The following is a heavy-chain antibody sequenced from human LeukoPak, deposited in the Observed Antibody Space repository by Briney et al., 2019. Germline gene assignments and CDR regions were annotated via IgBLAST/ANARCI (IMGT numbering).Heavy chain of an antibody. J-gene: IGHJ5*02. Sequence: GGSLRLSCAASGFTFNDYYMSWIRQAPGKGLEWLSYINIGGTNTHYADFVKGRFAISRDNAKKSLYLEMNNLRAEDTAVYYCATDGAGFDTWGQGVLVTVSS. CDR2: INIGGTNT. V-gene: IGHV3-11*01. CDR3: ATDGAGFDT. CDR1: GFTFNDYY.